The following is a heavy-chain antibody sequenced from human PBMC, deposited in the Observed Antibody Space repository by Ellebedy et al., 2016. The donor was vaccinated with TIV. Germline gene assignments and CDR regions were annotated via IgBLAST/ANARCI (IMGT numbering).Heavy chain of an antibody. CDR2: ISKDGNNK. Sequence: PGGSLRLSCAASGFTFTTYPLHGVRQAPGKGLEWVSLISKDGNNKDYADSVKGRFTTSRDNSENNLYLHMSSLRAEDTAVYYCVREWESSGFRFDYWGQGTLVTVSS. D-gene: IGHD3-22*01. J-gene: IGHJ4*02. V-gene: IGHV3-30-3*01. CDR1: GFTFTTYP. CDR3: VREWESSGFRFDY.